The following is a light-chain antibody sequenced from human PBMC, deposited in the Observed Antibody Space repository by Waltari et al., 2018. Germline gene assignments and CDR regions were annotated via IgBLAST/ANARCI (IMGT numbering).Light chain of an antibody. CDR2: DAS. CDR3: QAGSSWPPALT. J-gene: IGKJ4*01. CDR1: HNINTY. Sequence: EIVLTLSPVTVSLSPGDRATLSCRASHNINTYLAWYQHKPGQAPRLLIYDASNRARGVPARISGSGSGTDFALTISSLEAEDSAVYYCQAGSSWPPALTFGGGSKVEIK. V-gene: IGKV3-11*01.